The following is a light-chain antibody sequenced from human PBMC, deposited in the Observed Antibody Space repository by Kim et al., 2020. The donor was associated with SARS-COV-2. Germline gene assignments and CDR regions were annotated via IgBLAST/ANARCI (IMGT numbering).Light chain of an antibody. Sequence: SYELTQPPSVSVSPGQTASITCSGDKLGDKYACWYQQKPGQSPVLVIYQDIRRPSGIPERFSGSNSGNTATLTISGTQAMDEADYYCQAWDSSTWV. CDR3: QAWDSSTWV. J-gene: IGLJ3*02. CDR1: KLGDKY. V-gene: IGLV3-1*01. CDR2: QDI.